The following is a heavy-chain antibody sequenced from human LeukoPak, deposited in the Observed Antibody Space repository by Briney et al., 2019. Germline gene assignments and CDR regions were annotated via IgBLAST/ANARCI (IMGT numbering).Heavy chain of an antibody. CDR1: GYTFTGYY. Sequence: ASVKVSCKASGYTFTGYYMHWVRQAPGQGLEWMGWINPNSGGTNYAQKFQGRVTMTRDTSISTAYMELSRLRSDDTAVYYCARDLRYFDWSDKRDWFDPRGQGTLVTVSS. V-gene: IGHV1-2*02. J-gene: IGHJ5*02. CDR2: INPNSGGT. CDR3: ARDLRYFDWSDKRDWFDP. D-gene: IGHD3-9*01.